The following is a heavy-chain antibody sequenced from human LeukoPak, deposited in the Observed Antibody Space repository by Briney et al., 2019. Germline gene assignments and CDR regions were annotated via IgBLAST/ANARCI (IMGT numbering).Heavy chain of an antibody. J-gene: IGHJ4*02. D-gene: IGHD3-10*01. CDR3: AKTARFGHFDY. V-gene: IGHV3-23*01. Sequence: GGSLRLSCAASGFTFSSYGMSWVRQAPGKGLEWVSAISGSGGSTYYADCVKGRFNISRDNSKNTLYLQMNSLRAEDTAVYYCAKTARFGHFDYWGQGTLVTVSS. CDR1: GFTFSSYG. CDR2: ISGSGGST.